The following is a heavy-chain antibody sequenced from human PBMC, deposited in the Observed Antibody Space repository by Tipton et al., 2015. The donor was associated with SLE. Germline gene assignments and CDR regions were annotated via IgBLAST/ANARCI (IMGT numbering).Heavy chain of an antibody. CDR3: ARHDYGDYGIWAFDM. D-gene: IGHD4-17*01. Sequence: TLSLTCTVSGGSISTNTYFWGWLRQSPGKGLEWIGSIYHSGSTQYNPSLKSRVTISVDTSGNQVSLRLRSVTAADTAVYYCARHDYGDYGIWAFDMWGRGTVVSVSS. CDR1: GGSISTNTYF. V-gene: IGHV4-39*01. J-gene: IGHJ3*02. CDR2: IYHSGST.